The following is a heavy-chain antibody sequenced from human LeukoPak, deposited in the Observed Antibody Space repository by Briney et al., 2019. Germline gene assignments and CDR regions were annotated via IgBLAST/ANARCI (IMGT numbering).Heavy chain of an antibody. D-gene: IGHD2-15*01. V-gene: IGHV4-34*01. J-gene: IGHJ3*02. CDR1: GGSFSGYY. CDR3: PVAGLLDAFDI. CDR2: INHSGST. Sequence: SETLSLTCAVYGGSFSGYYWSWIRQPPGKGLEWIGEINHSGSTNYNPSLKSRVTISVDTSKNQFSLKLSSVTAADTAVYYCPVAGLLDAFDIWGHGTMVTVSS.